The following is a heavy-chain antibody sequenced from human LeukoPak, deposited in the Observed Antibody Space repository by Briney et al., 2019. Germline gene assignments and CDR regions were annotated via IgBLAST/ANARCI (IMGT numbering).Heavy chain of an antibody. CDR1: GDSISSSSYY. CDR3: AGRFLEWLLDY. CDR2: IYYTGYT. D-gene: IGHD3-3*01. V-gene: IGHV4-39*01. Sequence: SETLSLTCTVSGDSISSSSYYWGWIRQPPGTGLEWIGSIYYTGYTYDNPSLRSRITMSVDTSKNQFSLKLSSVTAADTAIYYCAGRFLEWLLDYWGQGTLVTVSS. J-gene: IGHJ4*02.